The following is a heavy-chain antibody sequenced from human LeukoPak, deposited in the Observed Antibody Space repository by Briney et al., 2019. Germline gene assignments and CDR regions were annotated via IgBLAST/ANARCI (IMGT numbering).Heavy chain of an antibody. D-gene: IGHD6-6*01. J-gene: IGHJ6*03. CDR2: IIPIFGTA. CDR3: ARGSSIPRYYYYMDV. V-gene: IGHV1-69*13. CDR1: GGTFSSYA. Sequence: SVKVSCKASGGTFSSYAISWVRQAPGQGFEWMGGIIPIFGTANYAQKFQGRVTITADESTSTAYMELSSLRSEDTAVYYCARGSSIPRYYYYMDVWGKGTTVTVSS.